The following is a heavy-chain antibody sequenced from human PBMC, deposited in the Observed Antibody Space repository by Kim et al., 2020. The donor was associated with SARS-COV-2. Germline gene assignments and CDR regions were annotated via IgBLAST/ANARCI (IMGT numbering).Heavy chain of an antibody. CDR2: IYHSGST. D-gene: IGHD3-9*01. Sequence: SETLSLTCTVSGYSISSGYYWGWIRQPPGKGLEWIGSIYHSGSTYYNPSLKSRVTISVDTSKNQFSLKLSSVTATDTAVYYCARVDYDILTGPLGYWGQGTLVTVSS. CDR3: ARVDYDILTGPLGY. V-gene: IGHV4-38-2*02. J-gene: IGHJ4*02. CDR1: GYSISSGYY.